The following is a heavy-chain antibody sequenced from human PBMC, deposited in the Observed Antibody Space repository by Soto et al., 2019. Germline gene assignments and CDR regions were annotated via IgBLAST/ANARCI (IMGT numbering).Heavy chain of an antibody. CDR3: ARTEYSYGGNAYYGMDV. D-gene: IGHD5-18*01. J-gene: IGHJ6*02. CDR1: GYSFTSYW. CDR2: IDPSDSYT. V-gene: IGHV5-10-1*01. Sequence: GESLKISCKGSGYSFTSYWISWVRQMPGKGLEWMGRIDPSDSYTNYSPSFQGHVTISADKSISTAYLQWSSLKASDTAMYYCARTEYSYGGNAYYGMDVWGQGTTVTVSS.